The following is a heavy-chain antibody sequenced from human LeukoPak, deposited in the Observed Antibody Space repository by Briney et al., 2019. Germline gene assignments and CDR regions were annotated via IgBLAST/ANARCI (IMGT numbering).Heavy chain of an antibody. D-gene: IGHD3-3*01. CDR3: AKDTSKDFVLRFLEWSIYGMDV. CDR2: ISGSGGST. J-gene: IGHJ6*02. Sequence: PGGSLRLSCAASGFIFNNYAMSWVRQAPGKGLEWVSAISGSGGSTYYADSVKGRFTISRDNSKNTLYLQMNSLRAEDTAVYYCAKDTSKDFVLRFLEWSIYGMDVWGQGTTVNVSS. CDR1: GFIFNNYA. V-gene: IGHV3-23*01.